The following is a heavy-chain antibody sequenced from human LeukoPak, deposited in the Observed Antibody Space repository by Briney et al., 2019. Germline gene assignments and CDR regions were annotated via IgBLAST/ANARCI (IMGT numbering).Heavy chain of an antibody. D-gene: IGHD2-2*02. CDR2: IYTSGST. Sequence: SETLSLTCTVSGGAISSGSYHWSWIRQPAGKGLEWIGRIYTSGSTNYNPSLKSPVTISVDTSKNQFSLRLSSVTAADTAVYYCARGYCSSTSCYKRWAFDIRGQGTMVTVSS. CDR1: GGAISSGSYH. J-gene: IGHJ3*02. V-gene: IGHV4-61*02. CDR3: ARGYCSSTSCYKRWAFDI.